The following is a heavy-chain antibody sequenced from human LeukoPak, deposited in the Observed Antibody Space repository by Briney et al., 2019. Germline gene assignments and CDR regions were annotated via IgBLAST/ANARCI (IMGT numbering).Heavy chain of an antibody. D-gene: IGHD2-15*01. V-gene: IGHV3-23*01. J-gene: IGHJ3*02. CDR1: GFTFSSYA. Sequence: PGGSLRLSCAASGFTFSSYAMSWARQAPGKGLEWVSAISGSGGSTYYADSVKGRFTISRDNAKNSLHLQMNSLRVEDTALYYCGRDADIVMVSVDMSYDALDIWGQGTMVTVSS. CDR2: ISGSGGST. CDR3: GRDADIVMVSVDMSYDALDI.